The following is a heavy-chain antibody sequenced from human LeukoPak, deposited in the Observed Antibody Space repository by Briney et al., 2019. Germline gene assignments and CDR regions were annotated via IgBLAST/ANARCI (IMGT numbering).Heavy chain of an antibody. J-gene: IGHJ4*02. V-gene: IGHV4-61*02. CDR1: GGSISSGSYY. Sequence: PSETLSLTCTVSGGSISSGSYYWSWIRQPAGKGLEWIGRIYTSGSTNYNPSLKSRVTISVDTSKNHFSLKLSSVTAADTAVYYCARDRRYSGYDSFDYWGQGTLVTVSS. CDR2: IYTSGST. CDR3: ARDRRYSGYDSFDY. D-gene: IGHD5-12*01.